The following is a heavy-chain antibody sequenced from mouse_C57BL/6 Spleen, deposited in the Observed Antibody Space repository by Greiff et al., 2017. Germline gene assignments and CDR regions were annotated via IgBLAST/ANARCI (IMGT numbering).Heavy chain of an antibody. CDR3: AKGDYDKFAY. Sequence: VQLQQPGAELVMPGASVKLSCKASGYTFTSYWMNWVKQRPGKGLEWIGEIDPSDSYTNYNQKFKGKSTLTVDKSSSTAYMQLSSLTSEDSAVYYCAKGDYDKFAYWGQGTLVTVSA. J-gene: IGHJ3*01. V-gene: IGHV1-69*01. CDR2: IDPSDSYT. D-gene: IGHD2-4*01. CDR1: GYTFTSYW.